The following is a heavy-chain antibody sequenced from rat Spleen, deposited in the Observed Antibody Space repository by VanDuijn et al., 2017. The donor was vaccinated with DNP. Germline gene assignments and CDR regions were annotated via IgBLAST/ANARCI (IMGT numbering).Heavy chain of an antibody. CDR1: GFTFSFYG. Sequence: EVQLVESGGGLVQPGRSLKLSCAASGFTFSFYGMAWVRQAPKKGLEWVASITSSGGGTSYRDSVKGRFTISRDNARSTLYLQMNSLRSEDMATYYCARWGGRYADYFDYWGQGVMVTVSS. D-gene: IGHD1-5*01. CDR3: ARWGGRYADYFDY. V-gene: IGHV5-7*01. J-gene: IGHJ2*01. CDR2: ITSSGGGT.